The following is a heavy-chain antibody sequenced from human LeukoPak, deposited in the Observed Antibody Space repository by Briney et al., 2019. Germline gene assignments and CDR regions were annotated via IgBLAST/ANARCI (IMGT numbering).Heavy chain of an antibody. CDR2: VSYDGGSK. CDR1: GFAFSSYA. D-gene: IGHD6-13*01. Sequence: GGSLRLSCAASGFAFSSYAMHWVRQGPGKGLEWVALVSYDGGSKYYADSVKGRITISRGNSKNTLHLQMNSLRTEDTAVYYCARVKGGIAAAGNYFDYWGQGTLVTVSS. V-gene: IGHV3-30-3*01. J-gene: IGHJ4*02. CDR3: ARVKGGIAAAGNYFDY.